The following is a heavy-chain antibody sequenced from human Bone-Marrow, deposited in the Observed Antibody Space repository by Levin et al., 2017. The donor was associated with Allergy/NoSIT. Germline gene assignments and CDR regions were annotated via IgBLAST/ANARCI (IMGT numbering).Heavy chain of an antibody. CDR1: GFTFSSYS. V-gene: IGHV3-21*01. D-gene: IGHD1-20*01. CDR3: AREITLSRFDP. Sequence: GESLKISCAASGFTFSSYSMNWVRQAPGKGLEWVSSISSSSSYIYYADSVKGRFTISRDNAKNSLYLQMNSLRAEDTAVYYCAREITLSRFDPWGQGTLVTVSS. J-gene: IGHJ5*02. CDR2: ISSSSSYI.